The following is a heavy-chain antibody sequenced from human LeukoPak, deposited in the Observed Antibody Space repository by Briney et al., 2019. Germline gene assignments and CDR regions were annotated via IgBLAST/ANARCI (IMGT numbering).Heavy chain of an antibody. CDR2: IYHSGST. Sequence: PSETLSLTCTVSGGSISTYYWNWIRQPPGKGLEWIGYIYHSGSTNYNPSLKSRVTISVDTSKNQFSLKLSSVTAADTAVYYCARGEYYFDYWGQGTLVTVSS. D-gene: IGHD3-10*01. CDR1: GGSISTYY. CDR3: ARGEYYFDY. J-gene: IGHJ4*02. V-gene: IGHV4-59*01.